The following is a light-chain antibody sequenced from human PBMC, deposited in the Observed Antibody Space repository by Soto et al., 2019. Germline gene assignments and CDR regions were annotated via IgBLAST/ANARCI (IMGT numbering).Light chain of an antibody. V-gene: IGKV3-15*01. J-gene: IGKJ3*01. CDR2: ETS. Sequence: EIVMTQSPGTLSVSPGERATLSCRASQNIRSNLAWYQQKPGQAPSLLIYETSTRARGIPARFSGGGSGTEVTLTISSLQSEVFAVYHCQQYNNWPPFTFGRGTRVDIK. CDR1: QNIRSN. CDR3: QQYNNWPPFT.